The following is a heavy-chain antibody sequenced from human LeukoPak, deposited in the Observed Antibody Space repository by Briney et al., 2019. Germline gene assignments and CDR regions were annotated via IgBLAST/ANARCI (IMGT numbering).Heavy chain of an antibody. J-gene: IGHJ3*02. V-gene: IGHV1-46*01. Sequence: ASAKVSCKAFGYSFTTYYMQWVRQAPGQGLEWMGIINPTGGSARYAPKFQGRVTMTRDTSTSTVYMELSSLISEDTAVYYCAREFDYDSSGSSFDIWGLGTMVTVSS. CDR1: GYSFTTYY. CDR3: AREFDYDSSGSSFDI. D-gene: IGHD3-22*01. CDR2: INPTGGSA.